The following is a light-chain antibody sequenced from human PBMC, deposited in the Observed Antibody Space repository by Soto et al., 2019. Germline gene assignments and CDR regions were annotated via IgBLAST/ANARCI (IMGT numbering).Light chain of an antibody. J-gene: IGLJ1*01. CDR1: SGDIGDYNY. CDR2: DVS. Sequence: QSALTQPASVSGSPGQSITMSGVGTSGDIGDYNYVSWYQQHPGKVPKVIIYDVSNRPSGVSYRFSGTKSGNTASLTVSGLQAEDEADYYCCSYTRSGTLIFGTGTKVTVL. CDR3: CSYTRSGTLI. V-gene: IGLV2-14*01.